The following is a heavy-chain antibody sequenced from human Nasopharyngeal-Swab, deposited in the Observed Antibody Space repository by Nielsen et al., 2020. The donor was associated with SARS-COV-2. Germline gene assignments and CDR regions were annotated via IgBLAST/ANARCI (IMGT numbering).Heavy chain of an antibody. CDR2: ISYDGSNK. Sequence: VRQAPGKGLEWVAVISYDGSNKYYADPVKGRFTISRDNSKNTLYLQMNSLRAEDTAVYYCARAPSPPNSSSYYYGMDVWGQGTTVTVSS. V-gene: IGHV3-30*04. J-gene: IGHJ6*02. CDR3: ARAPSPPNSSSYYYGMDV. D-gene: IGHD6-6*01.